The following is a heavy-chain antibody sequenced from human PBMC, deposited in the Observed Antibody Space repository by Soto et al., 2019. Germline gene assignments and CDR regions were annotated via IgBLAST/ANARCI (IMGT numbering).Heavy chain of an antibody. D-gene: IGHD3-10*01. CDR3: ARVGRYYYGSGSYYYFDY. CDR1: GGTFSSYA. V-gene: IGHV1-69*01. CDR2: IIPIFGTA. J-gene: IGHJ4*02. Sequence: QVQLVQSGAEVKKPGSSVKVSCKASGGTFSSYAISWVRQAPGQGLEWMGGIIPIFGTANYAQKFQGRVTITTDESMSTAYMELSSMRSEDTAVYYCARVGRYYYGSGSYYYFDYWGQGTLVTVSS.